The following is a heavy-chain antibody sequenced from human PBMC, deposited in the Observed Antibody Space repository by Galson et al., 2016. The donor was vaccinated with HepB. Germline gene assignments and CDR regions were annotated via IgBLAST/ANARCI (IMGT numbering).Heavy chain of an antibody. CDR1: GFPFGTYA. Sequence: SLRLSCAASGFPFGTYAMSWVRQAPGKGLEWLSAINGVGYGSTTYYRESVKGRFTISRDISKNTLSLQMSSLRAEDTAVYYCAKVDYISSWYEVVPGGWFDPWGQGTLVTVSS. D-gene: IGHD6-13*01. CDR2: INGVGYGSTT. J-gene: IGHJ5*02. CDR3: AKVDYISSWYEVVPGGWFDP. V-gene: IGHV3-23*01.